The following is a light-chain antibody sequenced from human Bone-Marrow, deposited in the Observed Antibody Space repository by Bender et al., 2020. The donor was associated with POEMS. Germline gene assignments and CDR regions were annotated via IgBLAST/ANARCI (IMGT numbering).Light chain of an antibody. CDR3: ISYTSDNTVI. Sequence: QSALTQPRSVSGSPGQSVTISCTGTSSDVGGHNRVSWYQQHPGKAPKLLIYDVTKRPSGVPDRFSGSKSGNTASLSISGLQAEDESDYYCISYTSDNTVIFGGGTKVTVL. CDR1: SSDVGGHNR. J-gene: IGLJ2*01. CDR2: DVT. V-gene: IGLV2-11*01.